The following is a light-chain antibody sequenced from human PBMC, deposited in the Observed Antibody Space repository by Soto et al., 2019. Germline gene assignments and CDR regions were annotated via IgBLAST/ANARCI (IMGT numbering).Light chain of an antibody. Sequence: DIVMTQSPDSLAVSLGERATINCKSSQSVLYSSNNKNYLAWYQQKPGQPPKLLIYWASTRESGVPDRFSGSGSGTDFTLTISSLQAEDVAVYYCQQYYSMFSSTFGQGTKVEIK. CDR3: QQYYSMFSST. V-gene: IGKV4-1*01. J-gene: IGKJ1*01. CDR1: QSVLYSSNNKNY. CDR2: WAS.